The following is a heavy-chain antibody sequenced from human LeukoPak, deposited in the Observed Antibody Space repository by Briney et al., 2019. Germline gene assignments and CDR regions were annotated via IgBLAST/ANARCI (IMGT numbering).Heavy chain of an antibody. J-gene: IGHJ6*02. CDR2: IYYSGST. D-gene: IGHD4-17*01. Sequence: PSETLSLTCTVSGGSISSSSYYWGWIRQPPGKGLEWIGSIYYSGSTYYNPSLKSRVTISVDTSKNQFSLKLSSVTAADTAVYYCARDRGRKTKVVTTYYGMDVWGQGTTVTVSS. CDR3: ARDRGRKTKVVTTYYGMDV. V-gene: IGHV4-39*07. CDR1: GGSISSSSYY.